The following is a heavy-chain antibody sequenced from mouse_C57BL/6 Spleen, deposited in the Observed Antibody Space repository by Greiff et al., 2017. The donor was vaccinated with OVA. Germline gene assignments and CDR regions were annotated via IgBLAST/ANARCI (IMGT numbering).Heavy chain of an antibody. CDR1: GFSFNTYA. D-gene: IGHD1-1*01. CDR3: VRGSRDAMDY. J-gene: IGHJ4*01. CDR2: IRSKSNNYAT. Sequence: EVKLVESGGGLVQPKGSLKLSCAASGFSFNTYAMNWVRQAPGKGLEWVARIRSKSNNYATYYADSVKDRFTISRDDSESMLYLQMNNLKTEDTAMYYCVRGSRDAMDYWGQGTSVTVSS. V-gene: IGHV10-1*01.